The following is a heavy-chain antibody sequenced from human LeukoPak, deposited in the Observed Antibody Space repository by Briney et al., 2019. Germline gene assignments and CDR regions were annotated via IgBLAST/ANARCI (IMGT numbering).Heavy chain of an antibody. V-gene: IGHV3-7*01. J-gene: IGHJ4*02. CDR3: TRSRRDGNDY. D-gene: IGHD5-24*01. CDR1: GFTFSSSW. Sequence: GGSLRLSCAASGFTFSSSWMSWVRQAPGKGLEWVANINEDGSAKYYVDSVKGRFAISRDNAKRSLDLQVNSLRAEDTAVYYCTRSRRDGNDYWGQGTLVTVSS. CDR2: INEDGSAK.